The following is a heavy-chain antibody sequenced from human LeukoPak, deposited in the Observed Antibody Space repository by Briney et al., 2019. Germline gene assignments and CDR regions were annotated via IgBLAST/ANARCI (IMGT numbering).Heavy chain of an antibody. V-gene: IGHV3-21*01. CDR3: ARGSSSGLKSYYFDY. J-gene: IGHJ4*02. CDR2: ISSGSTYI. CDR1: GFTFSNYV. Sequence: PGGSLRLSCAASGFTFSNYVINWVRQAPGKGLEWVSSISSGSTYIYYADLVKGRFTISRDNANSSLYLQMSSLRDEDTAVYYCARGSSSGLKSYYFDYWGQGTPVTVSS. D-gene: IGHD6-13*01.